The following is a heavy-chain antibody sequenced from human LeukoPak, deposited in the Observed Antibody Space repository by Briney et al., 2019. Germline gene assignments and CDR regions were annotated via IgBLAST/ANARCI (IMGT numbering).Heavy chain of an antibody. CDR1: GGTFSSYA. CDR3: ARGGAYSGYDYYYYYYMDV. J-gene: IGHJ6*03. V-gene: IGHV1-69*13. D-gene: IGHD5-12*01. Sequence: SVKVSCRASGGTFSSYAISWVRQAPGQGLEWMGGIIPIFGTANYAQKFQGRVTITADESTSTAYMELSSLRSEDTAVYYCARGGAYSGYDYYYYYYMDVWGKGTTVTVSS. CDR2: IIPIFGTA.